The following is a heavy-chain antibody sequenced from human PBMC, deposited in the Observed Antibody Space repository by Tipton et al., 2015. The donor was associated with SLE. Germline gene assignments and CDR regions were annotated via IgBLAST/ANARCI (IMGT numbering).Heavy chain of an antibody. J-gene: IGHJ4*02. D-gene: IGHD6-6*01. CDR2: IYPGDSDT. V-gene: IGHV5-51*03. Sequence: QLVQSGAEVKKPGESLKISCKGSGYRYNNHWIGWVRQMPGKGLEWMGNIYPGDSDTRYSPSFQGQVTISADKSINTAYLQWSSLKASDTAIYYCARVGVSSPYFDSWGQGTLVTVSS. CDR1: GYRYNNHW. CDR3: ARVGVSSPYFDS.